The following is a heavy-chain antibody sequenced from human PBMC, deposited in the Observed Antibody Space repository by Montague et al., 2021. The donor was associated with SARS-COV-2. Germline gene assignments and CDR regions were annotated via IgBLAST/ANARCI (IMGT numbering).Heavy chain of an antibody. V-gene: IGHV4-39*01. CDR2: IYYSGST. CDR1: GGSISSSSYY. J-gene: IGHJ4*02. D-gene: IGHD2-2*01. CDR3: AGHPLGYCSSTSCYVG. Sequence: SETLSLTCTVSGGSISSSSYYWGWIRQPPGKGLEWIGSIYYSGSTYYNPFLKSRVTISVDTSKNQFSLKLSSVTAADTAVYYCAGHPLGYCSSTSCYVGWGQGTLVTVSS.